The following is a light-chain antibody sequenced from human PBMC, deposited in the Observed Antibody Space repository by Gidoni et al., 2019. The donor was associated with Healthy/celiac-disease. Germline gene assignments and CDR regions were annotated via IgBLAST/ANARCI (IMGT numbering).Light chain of an antibody. CDR3: NSRDSSGNLGV. Sequence: SSELTQDPAVSVALGQPVRITCQGDSLRSYYASWYQQKPGQAPVLVIYGKNNRPSGIPDRFSGSSSGNTASLTITGAQAEDEADYYCNSRDSSGNLGVFGTGTKVTVL. CDR1: SLRSYY. CDR2: GKN. J-gene: IGLJ1*01. V-gene: IGLV3-19*01.